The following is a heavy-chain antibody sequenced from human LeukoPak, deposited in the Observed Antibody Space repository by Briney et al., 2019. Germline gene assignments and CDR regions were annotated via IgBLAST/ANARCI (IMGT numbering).Heavy chain of an antibody. CDR3: ARAVRRACDI. Sequence: ASVKVSCKASGYTFTGYYMHWVRQATGQGLEWMEWMNPNSGNTGYAQKFQGRVTITRNTSITTAYMELSSLRSEDTAVYYCARAVRRACDIWGQGTMVTVSS. CDR2: MNPNSGNT. J-gene: IGHJ3*02. CDR1: GYTFTGYY. D-gene: IGHD3-10*01. V-gene: IGHV1-8*03.